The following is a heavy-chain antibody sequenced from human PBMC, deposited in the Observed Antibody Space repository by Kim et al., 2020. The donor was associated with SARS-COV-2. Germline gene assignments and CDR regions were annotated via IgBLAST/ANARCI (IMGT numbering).Heavy chain of an antibody. CDR2: ISDSGGRT. CDR1: GFTFSSSA. D-gene: IGHD5-18*01. J-gene: IGHJ4*02. CDR3: AKGGGYSYYYFDY. Sequence: GALRLSCAASGFTFSSSAMSWVRQAPGKGLEWVSSISDSGGRTFYADSVKGRFTISRDNSKNTLYLQMNSLRAEDTAVYYCAKGGGYSYYYFDYWGQGTLVTVSS. V-gene: IGHV3-23*01.